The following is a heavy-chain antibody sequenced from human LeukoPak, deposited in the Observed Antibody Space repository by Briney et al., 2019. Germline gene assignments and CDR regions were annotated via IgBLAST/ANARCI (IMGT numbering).Heavy chain of an antibody. CDR1: GGSISSYY. J-gene: IGHJ3*02. D-gene: IGHD6-25*01. V-gene: IGHV4-59*01. CDR2: IYYSGST. CDR3: ARDLPAHDAFDI. Sequence: SETLSLTCTVSGGSISSYYWSWIRQPPGKGLEWIGYIYYSGSTNYNPSLKSRVTISVDTSKNQFSLKLSSVTAADTAVYYCARDLPAHDAFDIWGQGTMVTVSS.